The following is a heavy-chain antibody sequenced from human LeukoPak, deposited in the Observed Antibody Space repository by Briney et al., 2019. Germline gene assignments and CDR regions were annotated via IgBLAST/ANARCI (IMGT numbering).Heavy chain of an antibody. J-gene: IGHJ4*02. Sequence: NSSETLSLTCTVSGGSISSYYWSWIRQPPGKGLEWIGYIYYSGSTNYNPSLKSRVTISVDTSKSQFSLKLSSVTAADTAVYYCARSSSSSSWYRYYFDYWGQGTLVTVSS. CDR3: ARSSSSSSWYRYYFDY. CDR2: IYYSGST. V-gene: IGHV4-59*01. CDR1: GGSISSYY. D-gene: IGHD6-13*01.